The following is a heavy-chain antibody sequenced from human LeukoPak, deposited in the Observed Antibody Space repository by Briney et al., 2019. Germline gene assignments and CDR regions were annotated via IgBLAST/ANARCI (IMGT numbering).Heavy chain of an antibody. D-gene: IGHD5-18*01. Sequence: SETLSLTCTVSGGSISSSSYYWGWIRQPPGKGLEWIGSIYYSGSTYYNPSLKSRVTISVDTSKNQFSLKLSSVTAADTAVYYCARGPGGSGYSYGYNWFDPWGQGTLVTVSS. CDR3: ARGPGGSGYSYGYNWFDP. V-gene: IGHV4-39*07. CDR2: IYYSGST. J-gene: IGHJ5*02. CDR1: GGSISSSSYY.